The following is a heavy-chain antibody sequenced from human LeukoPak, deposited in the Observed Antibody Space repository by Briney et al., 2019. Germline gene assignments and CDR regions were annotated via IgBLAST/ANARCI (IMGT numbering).Heavy chain of an antibody. CDR1: GFTFSSRG. CDR2: IWCDGSNK. CDR3: TSFEY. V-gene: IGHV3-33*01. J-gene: IGHJ4*02. Sequence: PGRSLRLSCVASGFTFSSRGMHWVRQAPGKGLEWVAVIWCDGSNKYYADSVKGRFTISRDNSKNTLYLEMSSLRAEDTAVYYCTSFEYWGQGTLVTVSS.